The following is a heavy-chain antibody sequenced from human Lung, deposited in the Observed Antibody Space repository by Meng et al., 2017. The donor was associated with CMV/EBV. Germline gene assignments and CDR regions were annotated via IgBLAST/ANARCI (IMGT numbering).Heavy chain of an antibody. V-gene: IGHV3-66*02. D-gene: IGHD5-18*01. CDR1: GFTVSRNY. CDR3: VCGADTPMVLPPDF. Sequence: GESXKISCAASGFTVSRNYMGWVRQAPGKGLEWVSVIYGSGTTNYPDFVKGRFTISRDNSRNTVYLQMNSLIAEVTAGYFYVCGADTPMVLPPDFWGQGSLVTVSS. CDR2: IYGSGTT. J-gene: IGHJ4*02.